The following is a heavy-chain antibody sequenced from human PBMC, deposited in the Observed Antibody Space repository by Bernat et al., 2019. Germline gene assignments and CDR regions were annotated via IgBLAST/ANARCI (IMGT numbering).Heavy chain of an antibody. V-gene: IGHV3-21*01. CDR2: ISSSSSYI. J-gene: IGHJ4*02. D-gene: IGHD6-13*01. CDR1: GFTFSSYS. CDR3: ARRLSSSWDY. Sequence: EVQLVESGGGLVKPGGSLRLSCAASGFTFSSYSMNWVRQAPGKGLEWVSSISSSSSYIYYAESVKGRFTISRDNAKNSLYLQMNSLRAEDTAVYYCARRLSSSWDYWGQGTLVTVSS.